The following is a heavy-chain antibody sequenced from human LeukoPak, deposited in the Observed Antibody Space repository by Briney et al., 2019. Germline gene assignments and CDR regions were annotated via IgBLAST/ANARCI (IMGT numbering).Heavy chain of an antibody. J-gene: IGHJ4*02. CDR1: GFTFSKYA. Sequence: PGGSLRLSCAASGFTFSKYAMTWVRQAPGKGLEWVSAISSSTLKIYYADSVKGRFTISRDNSKNTLYLQMNSLRIEDTAVYYCARNSDYYDYSPQSVWGQGTLVTVS. D-gene: IGHD3-22*01. CDR3: ARNSDYYDYSPQSV. V-gene: IGHV3-23*01. CDR2: ISSSTLKI.